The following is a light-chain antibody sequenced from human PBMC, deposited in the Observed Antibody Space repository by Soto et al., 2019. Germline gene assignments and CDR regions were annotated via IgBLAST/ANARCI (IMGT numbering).Light chain of an antibody. CDR2: SAS. V-gene: IGKV3-20*01. J-gene: IGKJ1*01. Sequence: EIVMTQSAATLSLSPGGRATLSFMASQSISDTLAWYQQKPGQAPMLLIYSASRGATGFPARFSGRGSGTDFTLTISRLEPEDFAVYYCQQYGSSPWAFGPGTKV. CDR3: QQYGSSPWA. CDR1: QSISDT.